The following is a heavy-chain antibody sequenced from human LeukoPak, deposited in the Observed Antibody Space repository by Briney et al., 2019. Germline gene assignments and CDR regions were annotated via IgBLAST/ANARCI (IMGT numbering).Heavy chain of an antibody. D-gene: IGHD3-3*01. J-gene: IGHJ6*03. CDR1: GFTFSNAW. V-gene: IGHV3-7*01. Sequence: PGGSLRLSCAASGFTFSNAWMSWVRQAPGKGLEWVANIKQDGSEKYYVDSVKGRFTISRDNAKNSLYLQMNSLRAEDTAVYYCAREGVASTGYMDVWGKGTTVTVSS. CDR3: AREGVASTGYMDV. CDR2: IKQDGSEK.